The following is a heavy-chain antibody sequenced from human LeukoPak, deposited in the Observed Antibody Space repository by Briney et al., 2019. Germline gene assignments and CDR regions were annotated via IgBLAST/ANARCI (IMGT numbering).Heavy chain of an antibody. CDR3: TTGRRYQLYDY. CDR2: FSLEDGEA. J-gene: IGHJ4*02. CDR1: GHTLTELS. D-gene: IGHD1-1*01. Sequence: SVTVSCMGFGHTLTELSMHWVRQAPGKGLESMGGFSLEDGEAIYAQQFQGRLTMNEDTSTDTAYMELSSLTSEDTAVYYCTTGRRYQLYDYWGQGTLVTVSS. V-gene: IGHV1-24*01.